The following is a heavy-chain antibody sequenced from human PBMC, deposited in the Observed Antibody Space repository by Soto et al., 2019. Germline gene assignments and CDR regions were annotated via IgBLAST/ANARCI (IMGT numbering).Heavy chain of an antibody. CDR1: GFTFSSSA. CDR2: TGGISGMT. Sequence: HPGGSLRLSCAASGFTFSSSAMNWVRQAPGKGLEWVSSTGGISGMTFFADSVKGRFTVSRDTSKNTLYLEMDTLRVEDTAVYYCAKGNLSAPMYYFDYWGQGTPVTVSS. CDR3: AKGNLSAPMYYFDY. V-gene: IGHV3-23*01. J-gene: IGHJ4*02. D-gene: IGHD3-16*02.